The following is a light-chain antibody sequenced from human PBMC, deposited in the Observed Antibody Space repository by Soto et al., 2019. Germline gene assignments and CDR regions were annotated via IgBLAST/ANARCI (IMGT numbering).Light chain of an antibody. CDR1: QNVGID. J-gene: IGKJ4*01. Sequence: EIVMTQSPATLSVSPGERATLSCRASQNVGIDLAWFQQKPGQAPRLLIYGTSIRATGIPARFSASGSGTEFTLTINSLQSEDFAIYYCQQWNDWPLTFGGGTKVEIK. CDR2: GTS. V-gene: IGKV3-15*01. CDR3: QQWNDWPLT.